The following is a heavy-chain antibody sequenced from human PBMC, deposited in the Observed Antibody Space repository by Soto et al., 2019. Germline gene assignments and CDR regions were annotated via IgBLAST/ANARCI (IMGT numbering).Heavy chain of an antibody. V-gene: IGHV4-39*01. Sequence: QLQLQESGPGLVKPSETLSLTCTVSGASVTSSTYYWGWIRQPPGKGLEWIGSIYYSGSTYYNPSLRSRVTISVDTSKNQVSLKLTSVTAADTAVYYCANDYGDYKSYYGMDVWGQGTTVTGSS. CDR1: GASVTSSTYY. CDR2: IYYSGST. CDR3: ANDYGDYKSYYGMDV. J-gene: IGHJ6*02. D-gene: IGHD4-17*01.